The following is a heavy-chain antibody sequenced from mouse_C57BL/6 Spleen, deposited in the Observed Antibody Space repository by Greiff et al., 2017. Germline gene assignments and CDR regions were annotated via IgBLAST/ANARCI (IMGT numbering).Heavy chain of an antibody. J-gene: IGHJ3*01. CDR1: GFNIKDDY. V-gene: IGHV14-4*01. CDR3: TGGLWETAWFAY. Sequence: VQLQQSGAELVRPGASVKLSCTASGFNIKDDYMHWVKQRPEQGLEWIGWIDPENGDTEYASQFQGKATITADTSSNTAYLQLSSLTSEDTAVYYCTGGLWETAWFAYWGQGTLVTVSA. CDR2: IDPENGDT. D-gene: IGHD6-1*01.